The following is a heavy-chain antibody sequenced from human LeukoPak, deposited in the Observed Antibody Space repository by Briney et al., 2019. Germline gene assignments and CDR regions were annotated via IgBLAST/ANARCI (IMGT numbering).Heavy chain of an antibody. Sequence: GGSLRLSCAVSGITLSSYAMTWVRQAPGKGLEWVSGLSGSGGSTYYADSVKGRFTISRDNSKDTLYVQMNSLRAEDTAIYYCARRSVVWGDPFDYWGQGTLVTVSS. CDR1: GITLSSYA. CDR2: LSGSGGST. J-gene: IGHJ4*02. CDR3: ARRSVVWGDPFDY. V-gene: IGHV3-23*01. D-gene: IGHD3-10*01.